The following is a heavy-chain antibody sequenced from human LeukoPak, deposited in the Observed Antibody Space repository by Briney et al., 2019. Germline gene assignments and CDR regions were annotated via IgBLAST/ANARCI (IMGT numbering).Heavy chain of an antibody. CDR3: TRYNNDHFDY. D-gene: IGHD1-14*01. J-gene: IGHJ4*02. CDR1: GFTFGGYG. V-gene: IGHV3-33*01. CDR2: IAYDGSRA. Sequence: QPGRSLRLSCAGSGFTFGGYGMHWFRQTPGKGLVWVAVIAYDGSRAFYADSVKGRFTISRDNSKNTMSVQMDDLRAEDTAVYYCTRYNNDHFDYWGQGTLVTVSS.